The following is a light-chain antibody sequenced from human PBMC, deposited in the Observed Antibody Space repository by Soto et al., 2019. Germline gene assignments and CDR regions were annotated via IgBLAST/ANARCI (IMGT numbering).Light chain of an antibody. CDR1: QIISSSY. Sequence: EIVLTQSPGTLSLSPGERATLSCRASQIISSSYLAWYQQKPGQAPRLLIYGASNSATGIPDRFSGSGSGTEFTLTISRLEPEHFAVYYCHQYGSAPAWTFGQGTKVEI. CDR2: GAS. CDR3: HQYGSAPAWT. J-gene: IGKJ1*01. V-gene: IGKV3-20*01.